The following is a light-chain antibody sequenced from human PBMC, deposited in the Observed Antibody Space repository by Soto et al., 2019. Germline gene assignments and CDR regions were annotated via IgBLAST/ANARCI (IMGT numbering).Light chain of an antibody. CDR1: QSVSSIY. V-gene: IGKV3-20*01. CDR3: QQYSDLPMT. J-gene: IGKJ5*01. Sequence: EIVLTQSPGTLSLSPGERATLSCRASQSVSSIYLAWYQEKRGQAPRLLIYGASRRDTGIPDRFSGSASGTDFTLTISRLEPEDFEVYFCQQYSDLPMTFGQGTRLEIK. CDR2: GAS.